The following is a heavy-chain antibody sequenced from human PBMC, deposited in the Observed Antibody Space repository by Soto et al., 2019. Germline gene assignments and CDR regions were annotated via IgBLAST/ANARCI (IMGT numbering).Heavy chain of an antibody. J-gene: IGHJ4*02. CDR2: IKEDGSEK. D-gene: IGHD5-12*01. Sequence: EVHLVESGGGLVQPGGSRRLSCAASGFTFGAYWMSWVRQAPGKGLEWVANIKEDGSEKYYVDPVKGRFTISRDNVKKSVELQMNSLIVEVTAVYYCVSYSLKYLGYSGYDWPLEDWGQGTLVTVSS. CDR1: GFTFGAYW. CDR3: VSYSLKYLGYSGYDWPLED. V-gene: IGHV3-7*03.